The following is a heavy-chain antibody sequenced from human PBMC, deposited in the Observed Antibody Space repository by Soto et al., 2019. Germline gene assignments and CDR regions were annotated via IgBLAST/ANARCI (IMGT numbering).Heavy chain of an antibody. CDR3: ARAAPLNWFGP. J-gene: IGHJ5*02. D-gene: IGHD2-15*01. CDR2: INPSGGST. CDR1: GYTFTSYY. V-gene: IGHV1-46*01. Sequence: GASVKVSCXASGYTFTSYYMHWVRQAPGQGLEWMGIINPSGGSTSYAQKFQGRVTMTRDTSTSTVYMELSSLRSEDTAVYYCARAAPLNWFGPWGQGTLVSVSS.